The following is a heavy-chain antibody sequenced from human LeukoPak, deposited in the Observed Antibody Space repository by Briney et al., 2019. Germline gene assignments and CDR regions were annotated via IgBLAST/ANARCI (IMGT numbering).Heavy chain of an antibody. CDR2: ISWNSGSI. D-gene: IGHD3-22*01. CDR1: GFTFDDYA. Sequence: GGSLRLSCAASGFTFDDYAMHWVRQAPGKGLEWVSGISWNSGSIGYADSVKGRFTISRDNAKNSLYLQMNSLRAEDTALYYCAKAKDDYYDSSGYYNYWGQGTLVTVSS. J-gene: IGHJ4*02. CDR3: AKAKDDYYDSSGYYNY. V-gene: IGHV3-9*01.